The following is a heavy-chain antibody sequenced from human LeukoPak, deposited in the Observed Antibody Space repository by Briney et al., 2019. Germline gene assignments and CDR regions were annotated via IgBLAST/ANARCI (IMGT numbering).Heavy chain of an antibody. Sequence: ASVKVSCKASGYTFTSYDINWVRQATGQGLEWMGWISAYNGNTNYAQKLQGRVTMTTDTSTSTAYMELRSLRSDDTAVYYCAREPVWFGRYGTDVWGQGTTVTVSS. V-gene: IGHV1-18*01. D-gene: IGHD3-10*01. J-gene: IGHJ6*02. CDR1: GYTFTSYD. CDR2: ISAYNGNT. CDR3: AREPVWFGRYGTDV.